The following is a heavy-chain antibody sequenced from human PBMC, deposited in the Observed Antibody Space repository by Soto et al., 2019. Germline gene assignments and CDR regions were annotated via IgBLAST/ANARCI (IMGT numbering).Heavy chain of an antibody. Sequence: QVQLQEWGPGLVKPSETLSLTCTVSGGSITTYYWSWIRQPAGKGLEWIGRIYSGGSTNYNPPLRSRVTVSVDMSKNQFPLKLSSVAAADTAVYYFARGPGGFGEFSLDYWGQGTLVTVSS. CDR2: IYSGGST. CDR3: ARGPGGFGEFSLDY. J-gene: IGHJ4*02. CDR1: GGSITTYY. V-gene: IGHV4-4*07. D-gene: IGHD3-10*01.